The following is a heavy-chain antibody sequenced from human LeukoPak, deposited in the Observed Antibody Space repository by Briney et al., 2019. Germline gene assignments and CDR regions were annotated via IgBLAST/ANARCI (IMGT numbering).Heavy chain of an antibody. CDR1: GGSISSSNW. V-gene: IGHV4-4*02. D-gene: IGHD3-10*01. CDR2: IYHSGST. CDR3: ATRYGSGSYYRNFWFDP. J-gene: IGHJ5*02. Sequence: SETLSLTCAVSGGSISSSNWWSWVRQPPGKGLEWIGEIYHSGSTNYNPSLKSRVTISADKSRNQFSLKLSSVTAADTAVYYCATRYGSGSYYRNFWFDPWGQGTLVTVSS.